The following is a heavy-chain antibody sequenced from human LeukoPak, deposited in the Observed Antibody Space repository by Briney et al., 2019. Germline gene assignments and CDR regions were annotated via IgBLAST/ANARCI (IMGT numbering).Heavy chain of an antibody. CDR3: AKAMSSAWNFDL. V-gene: IGHV4-59*01. CDR1: GDSISTYS. CDR2: ISYSGST. D-gene: IGHD3-10*01. Sequence: SQTLSLTCTVSGDSISTYSWIWIRQPPGKGLECIGYISYSGSTNFNPSLQSRVTMSVATSKNQFSLKLNSVTAADTAVYYCAKAMSSAWNFDLWGRGTLVTVSS. J-gene: IGHJ2*01.